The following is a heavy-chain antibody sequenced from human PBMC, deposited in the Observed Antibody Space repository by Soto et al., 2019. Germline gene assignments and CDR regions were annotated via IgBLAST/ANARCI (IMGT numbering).Heavy chain of an antibody. CDR3: ARDRGWSDDSGYLDY. J-gene: IGHJ4*02. V-gene: IGHV1-69*13. Sequence: ASVKVSCTTAAGTFSSYAISWVLQAPGQGLEWMGGIIPLFGTANYAQKFQGRVTITADESTSTAYMELSSLRSEDTAVYYCARDRGWSDDSGYLDYWGQGTLVTVSS. CDR2: IIPLFGTA. CDR1: AGTFSSYA. D-gene: IGHD4-4*01.